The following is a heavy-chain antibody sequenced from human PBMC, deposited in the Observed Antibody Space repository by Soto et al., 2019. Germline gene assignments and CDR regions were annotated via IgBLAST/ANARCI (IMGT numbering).Heavy chain of an antibody. CDR1: GYSFTSYW. CDR3: ARHRYCSGGSCYNMYFQH. V-gene: IGHV5-51*01. Sequence: GESLKISCKGSGYSFTSYWIGWVRQMPGKGLEWMGIIYPGDSDTRYSPSFQGQVTISADKSISTAYLQWSSLKASDTAMYYCARHRYCSGGSCYNMYFQHWGQGTLVTVSS. J-gene: IGHJ1*01. D-gene: IGHD2-15*01. CDR2: IYPGDSDT.